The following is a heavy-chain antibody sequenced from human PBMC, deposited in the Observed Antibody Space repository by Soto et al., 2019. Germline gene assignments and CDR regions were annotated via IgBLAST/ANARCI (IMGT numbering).Heavy chain of an antibody. Sequence: QVQLGQSGAEMKKPGASVKVSCKTSGYTFSSIGISWVRQAPGQGLEWMGWISPHKDNTYYSQRLQGRDTMTTDTSTSTAYMYRRSLRSDDTAVYSCARDLDGSGSYYTTYWGQGSLVTVSS. J-gene: IGHJ4*02. CDR2: ISPHKDNT. V-gene: IGHV1-18*01. D-gene: IGHD3-10*01. CDR3: ARDLDGSGSYYTTY. CDR1: GYTFSSIG.